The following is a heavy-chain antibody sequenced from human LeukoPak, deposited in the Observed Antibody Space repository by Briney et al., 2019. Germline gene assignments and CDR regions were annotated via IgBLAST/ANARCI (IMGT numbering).Heavy chain of an antibody. Sequence: GGSLRLSCAASGFTFSTYGMHWVRQAPGKGLEWVAFIRSDGSNKYYADSVKGRFTISRDNSKNTLYLQMNSLRAEDTAVYYCARSEADYVWGSYRYKGFDYWGQGTLVTVSS. J-gene: IGHJ4*02. CDR3: ARSEADYVWGSYRYKGFDY. CDR1: GFTFSTYG. D-gene: IGHD3-16*02. CDR2: IRSDGSNK. V-gene: IGHV3-30*02.